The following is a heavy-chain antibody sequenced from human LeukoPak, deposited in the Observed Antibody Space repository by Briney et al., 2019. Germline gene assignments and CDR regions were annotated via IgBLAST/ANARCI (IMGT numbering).Heavy chain of an antibody. Sequence: SETLSLTCTVSGGSIGSYSWNWIRQPPGKGLEWIGHIHYSGSTKYNLSLKSRVTISVDTSKNQFSLKLSSVTAADTAVYYCARDRGDIFDYWGQGTLVTVSS. CDR2: IHYSGST. V-gene: IGHV4-59*01. CDR3: ARDRGDIFDY. J-gene: IGHJ4*02. CDR1: GGSIGSYS. D-gene: IGHD3-10*01.